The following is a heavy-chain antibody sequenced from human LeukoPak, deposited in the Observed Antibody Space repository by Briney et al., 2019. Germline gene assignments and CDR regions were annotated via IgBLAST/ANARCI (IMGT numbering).Heavy chain of an antibody. CDR3: AREIVVVPAAIVVYYYYYYMDV. J-gene: IGHJ6*03. V-gene: IGHV4-34*01. D-gene: IGHD2-2*02. CDR1: GGSFSGYY. Sequence: PSETLSLTCAVYGGSFSGYYWSWIRQPPGKGLEWIGEINHSGSTNYNPSLKSRVTISVDTSKNQFSLKLSSVTAADTAVYYCAREIVVVPAAIVVYYYYYYMDVWGKGTTVTVSS. CDR2: INHSGST.